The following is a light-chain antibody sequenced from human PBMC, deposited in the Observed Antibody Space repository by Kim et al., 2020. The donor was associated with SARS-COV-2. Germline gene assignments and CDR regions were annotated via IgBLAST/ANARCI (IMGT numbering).Light chain of an antibody. V-gene: IGKV1-39*01. J-gene: IGKJ4*01. CDR2: AAS. Sequence: DIQMTQSPSSLSASVGDRVTITCRASQSISDYLNWYQQKPGKAPKVLIYAASSLRSGVPSRFSGSGSGTDFTLTITSLQPEDFATYYCQQSYSTPRTFGGGTKVDIK. CDR1: QSISDY. CDR3: QQSYSTPRT.